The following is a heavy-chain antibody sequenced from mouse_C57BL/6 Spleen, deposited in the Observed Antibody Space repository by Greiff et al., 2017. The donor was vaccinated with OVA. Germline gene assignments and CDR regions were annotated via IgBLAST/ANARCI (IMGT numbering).Heavy chain of an antibody. CDR1: GFTFTNTY. CDR2: IDPANGNT. D-gene: IGHD1-1*01. CDR3: ADYYGIRGGYAMDY. Sequence: EVMLVESVAELVRPGASVKLSCTASGFTFTNTYMHWVKQRPEQGLEWIGRIDPANGNTKYAPKFQGKATITADTSSNTAYLQLSSLTSEDTAIYYCADYYGIRGGYAMDYWGQGTSVTVSS. J-gene: IGHJ4*01. V-gene: IGHV14-3*01.